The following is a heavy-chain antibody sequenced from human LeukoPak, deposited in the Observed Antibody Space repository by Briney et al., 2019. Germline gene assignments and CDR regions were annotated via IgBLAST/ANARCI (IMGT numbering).Heavy chain of an antibody. CDR1: GFTVGSDS. CDR3: AKSPGTTGWFDP. J-gene: IGHJ5*02. V-gene: IGHV3-23*01. Sequence: PGGSLRLSYAGDGFTVGSDSSGWVRRGPGKKLKWVSSISGSGATTYYADSAKGRFTVSRDNSKNTLYLQMNSLRAEDTAVYYCAKSPGTTGWFDPWGQGTLVTVSS. CDR2: ISGSGATT. D-gene: IGHD3-9*01.